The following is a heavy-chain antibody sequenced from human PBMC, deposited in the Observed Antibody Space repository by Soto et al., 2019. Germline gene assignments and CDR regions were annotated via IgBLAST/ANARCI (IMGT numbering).Heavy chain of an antibody. J-gene: IGHJ4*02. CDR3: AKEGKVITYYDFWSGYYNRGGDYFAY. CDR1: GFTFSSYA. V-gene: IGHV3-23*01. Sequence: EVQLLESGGGLVQPGGSLRLSCAASGFTFSSYAMSWVRQAQGKGLEWVSAISGSGGSTYYADSVKGRFTISRDNSKNTLYLQMNSVRAEDTAVYYCAKEGKVITYYDFWSGYYNRGGDYFAYWGQGTLVTVSS. CDR2: ISGSGGST. D-gene: IGHD3-3*01.